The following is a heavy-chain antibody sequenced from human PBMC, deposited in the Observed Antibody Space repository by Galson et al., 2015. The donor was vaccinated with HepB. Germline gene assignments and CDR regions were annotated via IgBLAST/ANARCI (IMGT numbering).Heavy chain of an antibody. J-gene: IGHJ4*02. D-gene: IGHD5-18*01. V-gene: IGHV5-51*01. Sequence: QSGAEVKKPGESLRISCKGSGYSFTSYWIGWVRQMPGKGLEWMGIIYPGDSDTRYSPSFQGQVTISADKSISTAYLQWSSLKASDTAMYYCARMGTWIQLWLKNKEYFDYWGQGTLVTVSS. CDR2: IYPGDSDT. CDR3: ARMGTWIQLWLKNKEYFDY. CDR1: GYSFTSYW.